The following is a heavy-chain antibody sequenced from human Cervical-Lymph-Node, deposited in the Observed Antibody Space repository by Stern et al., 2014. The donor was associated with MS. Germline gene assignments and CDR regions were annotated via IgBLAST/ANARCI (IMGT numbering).Heavy chain of an antibody. CDR2: IIPIFGTP. V-gene: IGHV1-69*06. Sequence: VQLVESGAEVKNTGSSVKVSCKASGGTVSSHTISLVRQAHGQGLEWKGGIIPIFGTPNYALKFQGRVTITADKSTSTAYLELNSLRSDDSAVYYCAREVTMVGFDPWGQGTLVTVSS. CDR3: AREVTMVGFDP. D-gene: IGHD3-10*02. CDR1: GGTVSSHT. J-gene: IGHJ5*02.